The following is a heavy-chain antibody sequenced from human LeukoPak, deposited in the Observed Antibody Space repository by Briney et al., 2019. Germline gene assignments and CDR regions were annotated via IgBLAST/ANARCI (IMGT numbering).Heavy chain of an antibody. J-gene: IGHJ6*02. CDR2: IIPIFGTA. V-gene: IGHV1-69*13. CDR1: GGTFSSYA. Sequence: GASVKVSCKASGGTFSSYAISWVRQAPGQRLEWMGGIIPIFGTANYAQKFQGRVTITADESTSTAYMELSSLRSEDTAVYYCARDLSIAAPLLGRYYGMDVWGQGTTVTVSS. CDR3: ARDLSIAAPLLGRYYGMDV. D-gene: IGHD6-6*01.